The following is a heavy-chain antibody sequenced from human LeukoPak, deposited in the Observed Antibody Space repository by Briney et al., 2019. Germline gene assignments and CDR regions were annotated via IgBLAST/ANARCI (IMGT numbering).Heavy chain of an antibody. Sequence: GGSLRLSCAASGFTFSASWMSWVRQAPGKGLEWVANIRQDGTEQYTADSLKGRFTISRDNTKMTLYLQINSLRVEDTAVYYCARVGPPYYYYYMDVWGNGSTVIVSS. CDR1: GFTFSASW. CDR2: IRQDGTEQ. V-gene: IGHV3-7*01. CDR3: ARVGPPYYYYYMDV. J-gene: IGHJ6*03.